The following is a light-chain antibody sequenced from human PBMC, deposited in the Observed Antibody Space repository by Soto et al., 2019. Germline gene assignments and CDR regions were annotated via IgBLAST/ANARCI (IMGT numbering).Light chain of an antibody. CDR3: QQYYSSQFT. CDR2: WAS. Sequence: DIVMTQSPDSLAVSLGERATINCKSSKSVLSSSNTKIYLAWYQQKPGQPPKLLIYWASTRESGVPDRFSGSGPGTHFTLTIISLQAEDVAVYYCQQYYSSQFTVGPGTRVDIK. J-gene: IGKJ3*01. V-gene: IGKV4-1*01. CDR1: KSVLSSSNTKIY.